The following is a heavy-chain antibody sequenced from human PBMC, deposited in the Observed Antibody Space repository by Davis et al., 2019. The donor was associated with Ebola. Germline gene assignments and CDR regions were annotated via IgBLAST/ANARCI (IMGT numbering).Heavy chain of an antibody. J-gene: IGHJ3*02. Sequence: GGSLRLSCAASGFTFSSYGMHWVRQAPGKGLEWVAVISYDGSNKYYADSVKGRFTISRDNSKNTLYLQMNGLRVEDTAIYFCVKDTSNIWFDIWGQGTMVTVSS. CDR3: VKDTSNIWFDI. D-gene: IGHD1-26*01. CDR1: GFTFSSYG. V-gene: IGHV3-30*18. CDR2: ISYDGSNK.